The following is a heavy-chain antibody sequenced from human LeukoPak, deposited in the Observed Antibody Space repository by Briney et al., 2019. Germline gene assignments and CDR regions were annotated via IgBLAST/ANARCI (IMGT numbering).Heavy chain of an antibody. D-gene: IGHD2-15*01. J-gene: IGHJ4*02. Sequence: SVKVSCKASGGTFSSYAISWVRQAPGQGLEWMGGIISIFGTANYAQKFQGRVMITADKSTSTAYMELSSLRSEDTAVYYCARGPTWYYFDYWGQGTLVTVSS. CDR2: IISIFGTA. CDR1: GGTFSSYA. V-gene: IGHV1-69*06. CDR3: ARGPTWYYFDY.